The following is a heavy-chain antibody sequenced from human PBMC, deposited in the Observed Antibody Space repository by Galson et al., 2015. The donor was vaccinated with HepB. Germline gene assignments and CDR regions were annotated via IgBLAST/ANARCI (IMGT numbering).Heavy chain of an antibody. Sequence: SLRLSCAASGFNFRNYGMHWVRQAPGKGLEWVAFMSYDENKEHLADSVRGRFTISRDNSKSMLYLQMNSLRLEDTAVYFCAKDLRGSFGSRSYYVDGPDYWGQGTLVTVS. D-gene: IGHD3-10*01. V-gene: IGHV3-30*18. CDR2: MSYDENKE. CDR1: GFNFRNYG. J-gene: IGHJ4*02. CDR3: AKDLRGSFGSRSYYVDGPDY.